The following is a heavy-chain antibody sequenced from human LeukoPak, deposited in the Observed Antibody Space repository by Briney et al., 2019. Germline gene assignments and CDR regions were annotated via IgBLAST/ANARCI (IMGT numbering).Heavy chain of an antibody. V-gene: IGHV1-18*01. Sequence: ASVKVSCKPSGYTFNEYGISWVRPAPGQGLEWMGWISGNNGGADYAQKFQGRVTMTRDTSTSTVYMELSSLRSEDTAVYYCARDYRGGFDYWGQGTLVTVSS. J-gene: IGHJ4*02. CDR2: ISGNNGGA. D-gene: IGHD3-10*01. CDR3: ARDYRGGFDY. CDR1: GYTFNEYG.